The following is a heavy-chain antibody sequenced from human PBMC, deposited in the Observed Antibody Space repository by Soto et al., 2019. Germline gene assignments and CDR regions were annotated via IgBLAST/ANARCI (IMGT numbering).Heavy chain of an antibody. Sequence: ASVKVSCKASGYTFTSYYMHWVRQAPGQGLEWMGIINPSGGSTSYAQKFQGRVTMTRDTSTSTVYMELSSLRSEDTAVYYCARARPVSGYSSSWYLSFWGQGTLVTAPQ. V-gene: IGHV1-46*01. CDR1: GYTFTSYY. D-gene: IGHD6-13*01. J-gene: IGHJ4*02. CDR2: INPSGGST. CDR3: ARARPVSGYSSSWYLSF.